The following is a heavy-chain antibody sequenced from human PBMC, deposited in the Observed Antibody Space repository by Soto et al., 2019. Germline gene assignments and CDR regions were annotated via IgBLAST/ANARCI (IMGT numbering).Heavy chain of an antibody. CDR1: GGSFSGYY. J-gene: IGHJ4*02. Sequence: SLTCAVCGGSFSGYYWSWFRQPPGKGLEWIGEISHSGSTNYNPPLKSRVTISVDTTKNQFSLKLSSVTAADTAVYYCARAQGSGFLVSWGQGTLVTVPQ. CDR3: ARAQGSGFLVS. D-gene: IGHD3-10*01. CDR2: ISHSGST. V-gene: IGHV4-34*01.